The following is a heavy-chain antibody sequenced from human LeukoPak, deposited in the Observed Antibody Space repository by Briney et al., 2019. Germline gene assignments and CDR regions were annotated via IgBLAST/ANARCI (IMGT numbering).Heavy chain of an antibody. V-gene: IGHV3-30*18. Sequence: PGGSLRLSCAASGFTFSSYGMHWVRQAPGKGLEWVAVISYDGSNKYYADSVKGRFTISRDNSKNTLYLQMNSLRAEDTAVYYCAKGNEWEPLDYWGQGTLVTVPS. CDR3: AKGNEWEPLDY. CDR2: ISYDGSNK. CDR1: GFTFSSYG. D-gene: IGHD1-26*01. J-gene: IGHJ4*02.